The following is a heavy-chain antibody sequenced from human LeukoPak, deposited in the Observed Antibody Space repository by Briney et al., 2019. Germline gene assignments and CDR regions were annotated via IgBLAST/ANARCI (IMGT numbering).Heavy chain of an antibody. Sequence: PGGSLRLSCAASGFTFSTYWMSWVRQAPGKGLEWVANIKQDGSEKHYVDSVKGRFTISRDNAKNSLYLQMNSLRAEDTAVYYCARDRGWYVVDYWGQGTLVTVSS. CDR1: GFTFSTYW. D-gene: IGHD6-19*01. CDR3: ARDRGWYVVDY. V-gene: IGHV3-7*01. J-gene: IGHJ4*02. CDR2: IKQDGSEK.